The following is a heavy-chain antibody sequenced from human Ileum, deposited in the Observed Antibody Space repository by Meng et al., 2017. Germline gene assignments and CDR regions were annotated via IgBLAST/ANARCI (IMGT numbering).Heavy chain of an antibody. V-gene: IGHV3-48*03. D-gene: IGHD5-18*01. Sequence: GESLKISCAASGFIFSSYEMNWVRQAPGKGLEWVSYSSSTGTTMYHADSVKGRFTISRDNARNSLYLQMNSLRAEDTAVYYCARDVDAAMVSSLAFDIWGHGTMVTVSS. CDR3: ARDVDAAMVSSLAFDI. CDR2: SSSTGTTM. CDR1: GFIFSSYE. J-gene: IGHJ3*02.